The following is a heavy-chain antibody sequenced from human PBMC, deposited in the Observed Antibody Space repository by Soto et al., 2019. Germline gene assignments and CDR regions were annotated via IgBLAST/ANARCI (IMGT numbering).Heavy chain of an antibody. J-gene: IGHJ4*02. Sequence: PSETLSLTCAVYGGSFSGYYWSWIRQPPGKGLEWIGEINHSGSTNYNPSLKSRVTISVDTSKNQFSLKLSSVTAADTAVYYCARGDLRDEDDWGQGTLVTVSS. D-gene: IGHD4-17*01. CDR1: GGSFSGYY. CDR2: INHSGST. CDR3: ARGDLRDEDD. V-gene: IGHV4-34*01.